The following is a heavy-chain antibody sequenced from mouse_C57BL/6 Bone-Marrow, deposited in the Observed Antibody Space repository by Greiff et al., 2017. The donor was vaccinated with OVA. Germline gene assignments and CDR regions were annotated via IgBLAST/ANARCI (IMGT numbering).Heavy chain of an antibody. CDR3: ARDDGNYDYDMDY. J-gene: IGHJ4*01. D-gene: IGHD2-1*01. CDR1: GYTFTSYW. CDR2: IYPSDSET. V-gene: IGHV1-61*01. Sequence: VQLQQPGAELVRPGSSVKLSCKASGYTFTSYWMDWVKQRPGQGLEWIGNIYPSDSETHYNQKFKDKATLTVDKSSSTAYMQLSSLTSEDSAVYYCARDDGNYDYDMDYWGQGTSVTVSS.